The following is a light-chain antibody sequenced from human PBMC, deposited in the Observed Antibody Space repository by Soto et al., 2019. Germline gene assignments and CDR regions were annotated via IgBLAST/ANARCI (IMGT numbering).Light chain of an antibody. J-gene: IGKJ4*01. V-gene: IGKV3-20*01. CDR2: AAS. CDR1: QNITRGF. Sequence: DIVLTQSPGTLSLSPGDRATLSCRASQNITRGFLGWYQQKPGQSPRLLISAASSRATAVPDRFSGSGSGTDFTLTINRLEPEDFAVYYCQQYGSSVIFGGGTKV. CDR3: QQYGSSVI.